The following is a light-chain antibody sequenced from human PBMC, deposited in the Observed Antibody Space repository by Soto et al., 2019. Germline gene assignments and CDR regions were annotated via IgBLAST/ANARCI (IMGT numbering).Light chain of an antibody. Sequence: DIQMTQSPSTLSASVGDRVTITCRASQSISSWLAWYQQKPGKAPKLLIYDASSLESGVPSRFSGSGSGTEFTLTISSLQPDDFATYYCQQDNSYSGTFVQGTKVEIK. CDR2: DAS. CDR3: QQDNSYSGT. CDR1: QSISSW. J-gene: IGKJ1*01. V-gene: IGKV1-5*01.